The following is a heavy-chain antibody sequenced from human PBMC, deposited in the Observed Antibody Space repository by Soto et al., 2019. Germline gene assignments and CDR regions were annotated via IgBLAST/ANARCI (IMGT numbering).Heavy chain of an antibody. CDR2: VSPKSGGT. J-gene: IGHJ5*02. CDR3: AREISGGGTLNWFDP. V-gene: IGHV1-2*02. Sequence: QVQLVQSAAEVKKPGASVKVSCKASGYNFSDYYIHWVRQAPGQGLEWLGWVSPKSGGTNYAQRFKSRVTMTRDTSSNTVYMDLSGLKSDDTAVFYCAREISGGGTLNWFDPWGQGTLVTVSS. CDR1: GYNFSDYY. D-gene: IGHD2-8*02.